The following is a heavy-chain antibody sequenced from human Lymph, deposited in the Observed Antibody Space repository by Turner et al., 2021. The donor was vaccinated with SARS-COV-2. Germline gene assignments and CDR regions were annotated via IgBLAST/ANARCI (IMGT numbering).Heavy chain of an antibody. CDR1: GGSISSSSHY. Sequence: QLQLQESGPGLVKPSETLSLTCTVSGGSISSSSHYWGWIRQPPGRGLAWIGHSYCGGSNYYNPSLKSRVTISVDTSKNQFSLKLSSVTAADTAVYYCARLVRRAEYYFDYWGQGTLVTVSS. CDR3: ARLVRRAEYYFDY. D-gene: IGHD3-10*01. J-gene: IGHJ4*02. V-gene: IGHV4-39*01. CDR2: SYCGGSN.